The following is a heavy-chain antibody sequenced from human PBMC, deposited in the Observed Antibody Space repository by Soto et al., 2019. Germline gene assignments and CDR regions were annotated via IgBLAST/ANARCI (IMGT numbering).Heavy chain of an antibody. Sequence: GGSLGLSCAASGSTFSNHGMHWARQAPGKGLEWVAVIWSDGNNRYYADSVKGRFTISRDNSKNTVYLQMNSLRAEDTAVYYCVRGDNWNDEASDYWGQGTLVTVSS. CDR2: IWSDGNNR. D-gene: IGHD1-1*01. J-gene: IGHJ4*02. CDR3: VRGDNWNDEASDY. V-gene: IGHV3-33*08. CDR1: GSTFSNHG.